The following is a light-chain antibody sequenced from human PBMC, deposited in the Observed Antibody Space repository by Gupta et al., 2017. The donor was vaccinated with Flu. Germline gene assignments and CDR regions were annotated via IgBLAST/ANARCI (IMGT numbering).Light chain of an antibody. V-gene: IGKV3-15*01. CDR1: QSVSSK. J-gene: IGKJ4*01. CDR3: QQYKNCYQRSLS. Sequence: EIVMTQSPATLSVSPGERATLSCRASQSVSSKLAWYQQKPGQAPRLLIYGASTRATGSPDRFSGSGYGKECTLTISSLQSEECAVYYCQQYKNCYQRSLSFGRGTKVEIK. CDR2: GAS.